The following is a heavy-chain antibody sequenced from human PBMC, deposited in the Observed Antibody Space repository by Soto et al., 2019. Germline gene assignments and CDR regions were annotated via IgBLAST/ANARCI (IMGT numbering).Heavy chain of an antibody. D-gene: IGHD6-13*01. J-gene: IGHJ5*02. CDR3: ARTSSSWINWFDP. V-gene: IGHV3-11*06. Sequence: PGGSLRLSCAASGFTFSDYYMSWIRQAPGRGLEWVSYISSSSSYTNYADSVKGRFTISRDNAKNSLYLQMNSLRAEDTAVYYCARTSSSWINWFDPWGQGTQVTVSA. CDR2: ISSSSSYT. CDR1: GFTFSDYY.